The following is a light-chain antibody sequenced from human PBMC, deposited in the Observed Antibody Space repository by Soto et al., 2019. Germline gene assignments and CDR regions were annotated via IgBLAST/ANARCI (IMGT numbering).Light chain of an antibody. CDR2: EDN. Sequence: NFMLTQPHSVSESPGKTVTISCTSTSGSIASNYVQWYQQRPGSAPTIVIYEDNQRPSGVPDRFSGSIDSSSNSASLTISGLKTEDEADYYCQSFDTAVVFGGGTKLTVL. CDR3: QSFDTAVV. J-gene: IGLJ3*02. CDR1: SGSIASNY. V-gene: IGLV6-57*02.